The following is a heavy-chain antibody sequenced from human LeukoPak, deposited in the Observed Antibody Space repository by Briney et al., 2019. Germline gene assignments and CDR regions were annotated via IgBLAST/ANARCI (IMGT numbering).Heavy chain of an antibody. D-gene: IGHD1-26*01. V-gene: IGHV5-51*01. CDR3: ARLSGSYRGWFDP. CDR2: IYPGDSDD. Sequence: GESLKISCQGSGYTFDSYWIGWVRQMPAKGLEWMGIIYPGDSDDRYSPSFQGQVTFSADRSISTAYLQWSSLQASDTAMYYCARLSGSYRGWFDPWGQGTLVTVSS. J-gene: IGHJ5*02. CDR1: GYTFDSYW.